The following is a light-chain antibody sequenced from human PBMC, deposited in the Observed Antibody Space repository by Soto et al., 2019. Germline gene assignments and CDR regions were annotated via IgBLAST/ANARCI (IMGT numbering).Light chain of an antibody. CDR2: GAS. CDR3: QQYGGSPRT. CDR1: QSVSSN. J-gene: IGKJ1*01. V-gene: IGKV3-20*01. Sequence: ERVMTQSPATPSVSPGERATLSCRASQSVSSNLAWYQQKPGQSPRLLIYGASSRATGIPDRFSGRGSGTDFTLTISGLEPEDFAVYYCQQYGGSPRTFGQGTKVDIK.